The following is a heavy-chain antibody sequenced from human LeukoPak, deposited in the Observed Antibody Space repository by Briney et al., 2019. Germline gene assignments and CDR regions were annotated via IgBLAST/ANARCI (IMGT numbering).Heavy chain of an antibody. Sequence: GGSPRLSCAASGFTFSSYAMHWVRQAPGKGLEWVAVISYDGSNKYYADSVKGRFTISRDNSKNTLYLQMNSLRAEDTAVYYCARGSSSSWYWGQGTLVTVSS. V-gene: IGHV3-30-3*01. J-gene: IGHJ4*02. CDR2: ISYDGSNK. D-gene: IGHD6-13*01. CDR3: ARGSSSSWY. CDR1: GFTFSSYA.